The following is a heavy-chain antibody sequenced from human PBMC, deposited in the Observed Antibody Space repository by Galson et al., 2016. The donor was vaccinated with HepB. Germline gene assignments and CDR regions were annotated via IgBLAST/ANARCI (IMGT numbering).Heavy chain of an antibody. D-gene: IGHD5-18*01. CDR1: GGSISNGAYF. CDR2: IYFTGET. J-gene: IGHJ4*02. CDR3: ARLQMKWMQLWTDYFDY. Sequence: TLSLTCTVSGGSISNGAYFWSWIRQYPGKGLEWIGYIYFTGETFYNPSLKSRVIILVDTSQNQFSLKLTSVTAADTAVYYCARLQMKWMQLWTDYFDYWGQGSLVTVSS. V-gene: IGHV4-31*03.